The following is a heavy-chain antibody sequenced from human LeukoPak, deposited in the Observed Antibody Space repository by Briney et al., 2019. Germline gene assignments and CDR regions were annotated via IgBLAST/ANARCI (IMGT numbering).Heavy chain of an antibody. CDR2: IIPIFGTA. V-gene: IGHV1-69*01. Sequence: SVKVSCKASGGTFSSYAISWVRQAPGQGLEWMGGIIPIFGTANYAQKFQGRVTITADESTSTAYMELSSLRSKDTAVYYCARGRQLERLYAFDIWGQGTMVTVSS. CDR1: GGTFSSYA. D-gene: IGHD1-1*01. CDR3: ARGRQLERLYAFDI. J-gene: IGHJ3*02.